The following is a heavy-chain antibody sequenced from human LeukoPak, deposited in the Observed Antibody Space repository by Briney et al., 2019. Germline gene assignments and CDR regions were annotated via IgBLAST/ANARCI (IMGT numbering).Heavy chain of an antibody. CDR3: ARGARGADDILTGYYQY. Sequence: SETLSLTCTVSGYSISSGYYWGWIRPPPGKGLEWIGSIYHSGSTYYNPSLKSRVTISVDTSKNQFSLKLSSVTAADTAVYYCARGARGADDILTGYYQYWGQGTLVTVSS. V-gene: IGHV4-38-2*02. J-gene: IGHJ4*02. CDR1: GYSISSGYY. CDR2: IYHSGST. D-gene: IGHD3-9*01.